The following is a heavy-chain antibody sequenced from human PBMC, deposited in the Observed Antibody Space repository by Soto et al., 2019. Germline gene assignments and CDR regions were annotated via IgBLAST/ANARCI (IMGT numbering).Heavy chain of an antibody. CDR1: GGSITRGGYY. J-gene: IGHJ5*02. V-gene: IGHV4-31*03. Sequence: PSETLSLTCTVSGGSITRGGYYWSWIRQHPGKGLEWIGYIYNSGTTYYNPSLKSRVTISVDTSKNQFSLKLTSGTAADTAVYYCARDPAPWGKGTLVTVSS. CDR2: IYNSGTT. CDR3: ARDPAP.